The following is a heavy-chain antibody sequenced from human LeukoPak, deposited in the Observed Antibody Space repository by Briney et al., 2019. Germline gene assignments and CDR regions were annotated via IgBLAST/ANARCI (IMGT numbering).Heavy chain of an antibody. CDR1: GGSFSSYV. Sequence: SVKVSCKASGGSFSSYVITWVRQAPGQGLEWMGRIIPVLDVSTFAQRFQGRVTITADKSTNTAHMELSGLESGDTAVYYCTREGVYAPDGSGYHRDAFDIWGQGTVVIVSS. J-gene: IGHJ3*02. V-gene: IGHV1-69*04. CDR2: IIPVLDVS. D-gene: IGHD3-22*01. CDR3: TREGVYAPDGSGYHRDAFDI.